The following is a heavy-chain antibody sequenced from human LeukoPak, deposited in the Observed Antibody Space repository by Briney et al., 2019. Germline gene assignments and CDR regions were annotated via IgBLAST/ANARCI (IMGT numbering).Heavy chain of an antibody. CDR1: GFIFDDYG. J-gene: IGHJ4*02. Sequence: GGSLRLSCAASGFIFDDYGMTWVRQAPGKGLEWVSGLNWNGGSAAYAESVKGRFTISRDNAKNSLYLQMNSLRVEDTAVYYCARGVRIAVAGNIDYWGQGTLVTVSS. V-gene: IGHV3-20*04. CDR3: ARGVRIAVAGNIDY. D-gene: IGHD6-19*01. CDR2: LNWNGGSA.